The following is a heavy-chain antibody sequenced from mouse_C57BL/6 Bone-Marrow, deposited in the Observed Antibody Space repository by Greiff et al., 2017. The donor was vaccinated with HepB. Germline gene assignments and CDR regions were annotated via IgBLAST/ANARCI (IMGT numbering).Heavy chain of an antibody. Sequence: QVQLQQPGAELVKPGASVKLSCKASGYTFTSYWMQWVKQRPGQGLEWIGEIDPSDSYTNYNQKFKGKATLTVDTSSSTAYMQLSSLTSEDSAVYYCARPPLITTVVAHWYFDVWGTGTTVTVSS. CDR3: ARPPLITTVVAHWYFDV. CDR1: GYTFTSYW. J-gene: IGHJ1*03. D-gene: IGHD1-1*01. CDR2: IDPSDSYT. V-gene: IGHV1-50*01.